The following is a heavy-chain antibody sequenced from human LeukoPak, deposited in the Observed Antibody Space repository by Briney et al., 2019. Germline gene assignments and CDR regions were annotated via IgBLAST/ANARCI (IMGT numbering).Heavy chain of an antibody. Sequence: GGSLRLSCVASGFTFSDYYMSWIRQAPGKGLEWVSYISSSGSTIYYADSVKGRFTISRDNAKNSLYLQMNSLRAEDTAVYYCARDHCSSTSCYIGYWGQGTLVTVSS. CDR3: ARDHCSSTSCYIGY. D-gene: IGHD2-2*02. CDR1: GFTFSDYY. CDR2: ISSSGSTI. J-gene: IGHJ4*02. V-gene: IGHV3-11*01.